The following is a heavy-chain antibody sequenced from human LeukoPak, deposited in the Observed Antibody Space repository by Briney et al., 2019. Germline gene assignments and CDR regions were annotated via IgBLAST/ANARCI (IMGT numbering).Heavy chain of an antibody. V-gene: IGHV4-34*01. D-gene: IGHD3-22*01. CDR1: GGSFSGYS. Sequence: SETLSLTCVVYGGSFSGYSWSWIRQPPGKGLEWVGEITPSGSTNYSPSLKGRVSISIDTSKKKLPLRLTSVTAADSAVYYCASSFYYDSRDYWGQGTLVSVSS. J-gene: IGHJ4*02. CDR3: ASSFYYDSRDY. CDR2: ITPSGST.